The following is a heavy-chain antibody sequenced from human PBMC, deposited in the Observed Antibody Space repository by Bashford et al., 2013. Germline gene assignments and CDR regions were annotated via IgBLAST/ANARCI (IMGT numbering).Heavy chain of an antibody. CDR3: ARGYCSSTSCYSLVYYYYGMDV. J-gene: IGHJ6*02. CDR1: GGTFSSYA. CDR2: IIPIFGTA. Sequence: SVKVSCKASGGTFSSYAISWVRQAPGQGLEWMGGIIPIFGTANYAQKFQGRVTITADESTSTAYMELSSLRSEDTAVYYCARGYCSSTSCYSLVYYYYGMDVWAKGPRSPSP. D-gene: IGHD2-2*01. V-gene: IGHV1-69*13.